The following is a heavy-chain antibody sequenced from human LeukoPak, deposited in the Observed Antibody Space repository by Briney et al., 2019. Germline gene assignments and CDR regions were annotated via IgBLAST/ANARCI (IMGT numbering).Heavy chain of an antibody. V-gene: IGHV4-39*01. CDR2: IYYSGST. CDR3: ARSVVWFGKLPFFDY. Sequence: PSETLSLTCTVSGGSISSSSYYWGWIRQPPGKGLEWIGSIYYSGSTYYNPSLKSRVTISVDTSKNQFSLKLSSVTAADTAVYYCARSVVWFGKLPFFDYWGQGTLVTVSS. CDR1: GGSISSSSYY. D-gene: IGHD3-10*01. J-gene: IGHJ4*02.